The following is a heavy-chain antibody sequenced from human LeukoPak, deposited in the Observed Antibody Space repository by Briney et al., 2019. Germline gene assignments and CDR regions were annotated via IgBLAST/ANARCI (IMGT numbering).Heavy chain of an antibody. V-gene: IGHV3-23*01. CDR2: ISGSGGST. CDR1: GFTFNSYA. CDR3: AKALPYYYYGMDV. Sequence: PGGSLRLSCAASGFTFNSYAMSWVRQAPGKGLEWVSAISGSGGSTYYADSVKGRFTISRDNSKNTLYLQMSSLRAEDTAVYYCAKALPYYYYGMDVWGQGTTVTVSS. J-gene: IGHJ6*02.